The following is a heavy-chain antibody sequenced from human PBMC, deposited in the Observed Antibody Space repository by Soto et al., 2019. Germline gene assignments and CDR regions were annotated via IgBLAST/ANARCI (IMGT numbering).Heavy chain of an antibody. D-gene: IGHD3-10*01. V-gene: IGHV4-4*02. CDR1: GGSISSSNW. CDR2: IYHSGST. J-gene: IGHJ6*02. Sequence: QVQLQESGPGLVKPSGTLSLTCAVSGGSISSSNWWSWVRQPPGKGLELIGEIYHSGSTNYNPSLKSRVTISVDKSKNQFSLKLSSVTAADTAVYYCARERAFGESSPGYYYYGMDVWGQGTTVTVSS. CDR3: ARERAFGESSPGYYYYGMDV.